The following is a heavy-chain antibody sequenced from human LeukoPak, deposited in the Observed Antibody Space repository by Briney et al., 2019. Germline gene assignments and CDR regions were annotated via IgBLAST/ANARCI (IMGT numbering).Heavy chain of an antibody. D-gene: IGHD3-9*01. CDR2: ISWNSGSM. Sequence: GRSLRLSCAASGFTFDDYAMHWVRQAPGKGLEWVSGISWNSGSMGYADSVKGRFTISRDNAKNSLYLQMNSLRAEDTALYYCAKDGRTRYFDWLDYWGQGTLVTVSS. V-gene: IGHV3-9*01. CDR3: AKDGRTRYFDWLDY. CDR1: GFTFDDYA. J-gene: IGHJ4*02.